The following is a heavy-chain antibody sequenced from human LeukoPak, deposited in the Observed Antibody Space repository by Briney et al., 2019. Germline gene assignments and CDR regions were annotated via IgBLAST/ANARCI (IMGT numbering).Heavy chain of an antibody. D-gene: IGHD3-10*01. CDR1: GYTFTSYG. Sequence: ASVKVSCKASGYTFTSYGISWVRQAPGQGLEWMGWISAYNGNTNYTQKLQGRVTMTTDASTNTAYMELRSLSSDDTAVYYCARVMAYYGSGTYAPWGQGTLVTVSS. J-gene: IGHJ4*02. CDR2: ISAYNGNT. V-gene: IGHV1-18*01. CDR3: ARVMAYYGSGTYAP.